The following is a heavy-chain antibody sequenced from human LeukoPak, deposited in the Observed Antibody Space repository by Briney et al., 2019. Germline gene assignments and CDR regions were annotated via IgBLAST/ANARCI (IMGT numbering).Heavy chain of an antibody. Sequence: PGRSLRLSCAAAGFTFDDYAMHWVRQAPGKGLEWVSGISWNSGSIGYADSVKGRFTISRDNAKNSLYLQMNSLRAEDMALYYCAKDGYGSGSYYTLGNYYLDYWGQGTLVTVSS. CDR2: ISWNSGSI. J-gene: IGHJ4*02. D-gene: IGHD3-10*01. CDR1: GFTFDDYA. CDR3: AKDGYGSGSYYTLGNYYLDY. V-gene: IGHV3-9*03.